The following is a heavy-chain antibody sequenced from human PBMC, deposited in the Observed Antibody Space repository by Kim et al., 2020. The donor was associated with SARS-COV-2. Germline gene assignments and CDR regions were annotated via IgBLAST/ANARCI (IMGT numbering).Heavy chain of an antibody. D-gene: IGHD3-22*01. Sequence: SQGRVTMTRDTSTSTVYMELSSLRSEDTAVYYCARVRYYDSSGHSPSLDYWGQGTLVTVSS. V-gene: IGHV1-46*01. J-gene: IGHJ4*02. CDR3: ARVRYYDSSGHSPSLDY.